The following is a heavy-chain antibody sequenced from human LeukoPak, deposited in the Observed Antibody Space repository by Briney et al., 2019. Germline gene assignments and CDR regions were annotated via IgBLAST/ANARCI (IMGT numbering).Heavy chain of an antibody. V-gene: IGHV1-2*02. D-gene: IGHD4-17*01. CDR2: TNPNSGGT. J-gene: IGHJ4*02. Sequence: VASVKVSCKASGYTFTGYYMHWVRQAPGQGLEWMGWTNPNSGGTNYAQKFQGRVTMTRDTSISTAYMELSRLRSDDTAVNYCASLYGDYVASDYWGQGTLVTVSS. CDR3: ASLYGDYVASDY. CDR1: GYTFTGYY.